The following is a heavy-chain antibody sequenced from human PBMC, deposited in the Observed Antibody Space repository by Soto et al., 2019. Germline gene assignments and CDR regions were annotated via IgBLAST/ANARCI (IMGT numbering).Heavy chain of an antibody. CDR1: GGSISGYH. V-gene: IGHV4-59*08. Sequence: SETLSLTCTVSGGSISGYHWSWIRQPPGKGLEWIGYIYYSGSTNYNPSLKSRVTISVDTSKNQFSLKLSSVTAADTAVYYCARLADRAMALDRWGQGTPVTVSS. D-gene: IGHD5-18*01. J-gene: IGHJ5*02. CDR3: ARLADRAMALDR. CDR2: IYYSGST.